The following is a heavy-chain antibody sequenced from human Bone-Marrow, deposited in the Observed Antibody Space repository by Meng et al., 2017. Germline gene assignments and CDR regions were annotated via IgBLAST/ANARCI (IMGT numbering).Heavy chain of an antibody. CDR3: ARGFRDGGYVGVWFDP. Sequence: QVQLVQSGAEVKNPGSSVKVSCKASGGTFNTYTISWVRQAPGQGLEWMGGVIPIFDKANYAQKFQGRVTITADESTSTVYMELSSLRSEDTAVYYCARGFRDGGYVGVWFDPWGQGTLVTVSS. J-gene: IGHJ5*02. V-gene: IGHV1-69*01. CDR2: VIPIFDKA. CDR1: GGTFNTYT. D-gene: IGHD5-12*01.